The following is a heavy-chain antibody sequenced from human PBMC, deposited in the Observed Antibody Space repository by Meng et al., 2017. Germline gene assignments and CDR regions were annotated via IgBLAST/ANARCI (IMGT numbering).Heavy chain of an antibody. Sequence: DPGLGKPSETLSLTCPVAGGSTSSSSYYWGWIRQPPGKGLEWIGSIYYSGSTYYTPSLKSRVTISVDTSKNQFSLKLSSVTAADTAVYYCARGRVVNWFDPWGQGTLVTVSS. D-gene: IGHD2-15*01. V-gene: IGHV4-39*07. CDR2: IYYSGST. CDR3: ARGRVVNWFDP. J-gene: IGHJ5*02. CDR1: GGSTSSSSYY.